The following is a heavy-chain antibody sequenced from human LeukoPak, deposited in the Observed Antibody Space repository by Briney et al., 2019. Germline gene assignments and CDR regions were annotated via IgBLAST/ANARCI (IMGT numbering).Heavy chain of an antibody. V-gene: IGHV4-38-2*02. Sequence: PSETLSLTCTVSGYSISSGYYWGWIRQPPGKGLEWIGSIYHSGSTYYNPSLKSRDTISVDTSKKQFSLKLSSVTAADTAVYYCARISCSGGKCYLSAFDIWGQGTMVTVSS. CDR3: ARISCSGGKCYLSAFDI. CDR1: GYSISSGYY. J-gene: IGHJ3*02. D-gene: IGHD2-15*01. CDR2: IYHSGST.